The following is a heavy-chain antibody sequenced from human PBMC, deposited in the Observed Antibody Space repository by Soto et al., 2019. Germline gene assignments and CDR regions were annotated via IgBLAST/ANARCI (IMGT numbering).Heavy chain of an antibody. V-gene: IGHV1-69*13. Sequence: ASVKVSCKASGGTFSSYAISWVRQAPGQGLEWMGGIIPIFGTANYAQKFQGRVTITADESTSTAYMELSSLRSEDTAVYYCALYGDYVRRHISVYWGQGTLVTVSS. D-gene: IGHD4-17*01. J-gene: IGHJ4*02. CDR2: IIPIFGTA. CDR1: GGTFSSYA. CDR3: ALYGDYVRRHISVY.